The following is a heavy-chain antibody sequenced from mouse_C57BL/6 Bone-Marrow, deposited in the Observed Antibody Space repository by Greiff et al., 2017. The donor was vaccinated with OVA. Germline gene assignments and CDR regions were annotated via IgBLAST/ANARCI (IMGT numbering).Heavy chain of an antibody. CDR3: ARVGIYYTPMDY. Sequence: QVQLQQPGAELVKPGASVKLSCKASGYTFTSYWMQWVKQRPGQGLEWIGEIDPSDSYTNYNQKFKGKATLTEDTSSSTAYMQLSSLTSEDSAVYYCARVGIYYTPMDYWGQGTSVTVSS. CDR1: GYTFTSYW. J-gene: IGHJ4*01. V-gene: IGHV1-50*01. D-gene: IGHD2-1*01. CDR2: IDPSDSYT.